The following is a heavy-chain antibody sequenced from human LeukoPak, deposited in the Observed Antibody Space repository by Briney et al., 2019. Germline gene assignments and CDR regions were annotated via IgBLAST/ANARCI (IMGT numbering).Heavy chain of an antibody. J-gene: IGHJ6*02. Sequence: ASVKVSCKVSGYTLTELSMHWVRQAPGKGLEWMGGFDPEDGETIYAQKFQGRVTMTEDTSTDTAYMELSSLRSEDTAVYYCATRGSSWEAYYYYGMDVWGQGTTVTVSS. CDR3: ATRGSSWEAYYYYGMDV. CDR2: FDPEDGET. CDR1: GYTLTELS. D-gene: IGHD6-13*01. V-gene: IGHV1-24*01.